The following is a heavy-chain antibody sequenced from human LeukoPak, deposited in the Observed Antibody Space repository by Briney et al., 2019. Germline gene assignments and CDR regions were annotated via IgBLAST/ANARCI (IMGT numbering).Heavy chain of an antibody. CDR2: INHSGST. Sequence: PSETLSLTCAVYGGSFSGYYWSWIRQPPGKGLEWIGEINHSGSTNYNPSLKSRVTISVDTSKTQFSLKLSSVTAADTAVYYCARHRLLGGDILWGQGTLVTVSS. V-gene: IGHV4-34*01. J-gene: IGHJ4*02. CDR3: ARHRLLGGDIL. CDR1: GGSFSGYY. D-gene: IGHD5-12*01.